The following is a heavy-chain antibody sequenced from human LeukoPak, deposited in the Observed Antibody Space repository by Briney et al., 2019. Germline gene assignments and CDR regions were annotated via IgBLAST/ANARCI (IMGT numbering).Heavy chain of an antibody. V-gene: IGHV3-66*01. CDR2: IYSGGST. J-gene: IGHJ6*02. CDR3: ARDLAYGSGSYAQMWRYYGMDV. CDR1: GFTVSSNY. Sequence: GGSLRLSCAASGFTVSSNYMSWVRQAPGKGLEWVSVIYSGGSTYYADSVKGRFTISRDNSKNTLYLQMNSLRAEDTAVYYCARDLAYGSGSYAQMWRYYGMDVWGQGTTVTVSS. D-gene: IGHD3-10*01.